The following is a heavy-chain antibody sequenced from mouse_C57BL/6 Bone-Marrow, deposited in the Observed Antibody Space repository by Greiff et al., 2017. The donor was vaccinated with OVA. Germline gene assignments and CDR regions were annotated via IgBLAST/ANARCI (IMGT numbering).Heavy chain of an antibody. CDR2: IDPEDGET. CDR3: ARSTTVVGYYFDY. Sequence: VTLKESGAELVKPGASVKLSCTASGFNIKDYYMHWVKQRTEQGLEWIGRIDPEDGETKYAPKFQGKATITADTSSNTAYLQLSSLTSEDTAVYNCARSTTVVGYYFDYWGQGTTLTVSS. J-gene: IGHJ2*01. CDR1: GFNIKDYY. V-gene: IGHV14-2*01. D-gene: IGHD1-1*01.